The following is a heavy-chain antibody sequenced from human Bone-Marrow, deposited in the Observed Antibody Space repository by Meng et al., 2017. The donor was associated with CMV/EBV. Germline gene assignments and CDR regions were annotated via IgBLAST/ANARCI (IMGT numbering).Heavy chain of an antibody. CDR1: GDSISSGDYY. V-gene: IGHV4-39*01. D-gene: IGHD3-3*01. J-gene: IGHJ4*02. Sequence: SETLSLTCTVSGDSISSGDYYWSWIRQPPGKGLEWLGSIYYSGSTYYNPSLKSRVTISVDTSKNQFSLKLSSVTAADTAVYYCARHLVTIFGVVIAYPDYFDYWGQGTLVTVSS. CDR3: ARHLVTIFGVVIAYPDYFDY. CDR2: IYYSGST.